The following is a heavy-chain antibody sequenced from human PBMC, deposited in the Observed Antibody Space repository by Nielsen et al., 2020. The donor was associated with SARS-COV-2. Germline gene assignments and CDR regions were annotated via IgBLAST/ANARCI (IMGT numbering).Heavy chain of an antibody. CDR1: GFTFSSYA. CDR2: ISYDGSNK. V-gene: IGHV3-30-3*01. Sequence: GESLKISCAASGFTFSSYAMHWVHQAPGKGLEWVAVISYDGSNKYYADSVKGRFTISRDNSKNTLYLQMNSLRAEDTAVYYCARDQGFFGSYYNYWGQGTLVTVSS. J-gene: IGHJ4*02. D-gene: IGHD3-10*01. CDR3: ARDQGFFGSYYNY.